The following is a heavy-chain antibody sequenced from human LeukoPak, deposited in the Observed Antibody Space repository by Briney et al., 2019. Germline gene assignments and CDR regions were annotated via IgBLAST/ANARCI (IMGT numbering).Heavy chain of an antibody. CDR1: GFTFSSYW. CDR2: IKQDGSEK. V-gene: IGHV3-7*01. J-gene: IGHJ4*02. D-gene: IGHD4-11*01. CDR3: ARELIMDSSKNGGPFDY. Sequence: PGGSLRLSCAASGFTFSSYWMSWVRQAPGKGLEWVANIKQDGSEKYYVDSVKGRFTISRDNAKNSLYLQMNSLRAEDTAVYYCARELIMDSSKNGGPFDYWGQGTLVTVSS.